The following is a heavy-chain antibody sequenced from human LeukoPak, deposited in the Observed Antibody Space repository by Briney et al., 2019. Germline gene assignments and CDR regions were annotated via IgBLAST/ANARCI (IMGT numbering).Heavy chain of an antibody. CDR1: GYSINSGCY. CDR3: ARRGYDFWTGYHRYFDF. CDR2: VYHSGST. D-gene: IGHD3-3*01. V-gene: IGHV4-38-2*02. Sequence: PSETLSLTCTVSGYSINSGCYWGWIRQPPGKGLEWIGNVYHSGSTYYNPSLKSRVTISVDTSKNQFSLKLSSVTAADTAVYYCARRGYDFWTGYHRYFDFWGQGTLVAVSS. J-gene: IGHJ4*02.